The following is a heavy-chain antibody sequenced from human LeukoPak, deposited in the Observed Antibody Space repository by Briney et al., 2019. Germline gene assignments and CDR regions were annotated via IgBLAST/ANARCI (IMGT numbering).Heavy chain of an antibody. CDR1: GGSISSSSYY. J-gene: IGHJ6*03. CDR3: ARVSAVVDNYYYYYYMDV. Sequence: SETLSLTCTVSGGSISSSSYYWGWIRQPPGKGLEWIGSIYYSGSTYYNPSLKSRVTISVDTSENQFSLKLSSVTAADTAVYYCARVSAVVDNYYYYYYMDVWGKGTTVTVSS. CDR2: IYYSGST. D-gene: IGHD2-2*01. V-gene: IGHV4-39*07.